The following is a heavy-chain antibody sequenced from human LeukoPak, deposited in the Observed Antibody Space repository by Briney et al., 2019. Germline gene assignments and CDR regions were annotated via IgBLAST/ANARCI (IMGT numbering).Heavy chain of an antibody. CDR2: INPNSGAT. D-gene: IGHD1-14*01. Sequence: ASVKVSCKASGYTFTGYYMHWVRQAPGQGRQWMGWINPNSGATNYAQKFQGRVTMTRDTSISTAYMELRSLGSDDTAVYYCARKHETELAEFDYWGQGSLVTVSS. CDR3: ARKHETELAEFDY. J-gene: IGHJ4*02. V-gene: IGHV1-2*02. CDR1: GYTFTGYY.